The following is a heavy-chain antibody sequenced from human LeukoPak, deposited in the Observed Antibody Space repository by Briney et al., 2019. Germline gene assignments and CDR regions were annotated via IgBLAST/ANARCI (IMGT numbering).Heavy chain of an antibody. Sequence: GGSLRLSCVASGFTFSSYGMHWVRQAPGKGLEWVAFIRYDGSNKYYADSVKGRFTISRDNSKNTLYLQMNSLRAEDTAVYYCAKDEGSSGPYYFDYWGQGTLVTVSS. J-gene: IGHJ4*02. CDR3: AKDEGSSGPYYFDY. D-gene: IGHD6-6*01. CDR1: GFTFSSYG. CDR2: IRYDGSNK. V-gene: IGHV3-30*02.